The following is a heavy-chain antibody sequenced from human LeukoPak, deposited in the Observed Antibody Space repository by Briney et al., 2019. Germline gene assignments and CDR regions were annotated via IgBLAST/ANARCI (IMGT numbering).Heavy chain of an antibody. Sequence: GGSLRLSCTASGFTFSTYWMSWAPQTPGKGLEWVANIQPDGNEKYNVGSVKGRFTISRDNAKNSLYLQMNSLRVEDTAVYYCARGDDFSGDYWGQGTLVTVSS. J-gene: IGHJ4*02. D-gene: IGHD2-21*02. CDR3: ARGDDFSGDY. CDR1: GFTFSTYW. V-gene: IGHV3-7*04. CDR2: IQPDGNEK.